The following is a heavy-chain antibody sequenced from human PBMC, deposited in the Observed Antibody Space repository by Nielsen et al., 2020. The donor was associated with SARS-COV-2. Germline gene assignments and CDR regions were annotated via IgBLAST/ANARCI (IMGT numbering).Heavy chain of an antibody. CDR2: ASSDGSKK. Sequence: GESLKISCAASGFTFSSYGIHWVRQAPGKGLEWVAVASSDGSKKYYADSVKGRFTISRDNSKNTLYLQMNSLRAEDTAVYYCAKAFRSSDWVRAATDFWGQGTLVTVSS. J-gene: IGHJ4*02. D-gene: IGHD6-25*01. CDR3: AKAFRSSDWVRAATDF. CDR1: GFTFSSYG. V-gene: IGHV3-33*03.